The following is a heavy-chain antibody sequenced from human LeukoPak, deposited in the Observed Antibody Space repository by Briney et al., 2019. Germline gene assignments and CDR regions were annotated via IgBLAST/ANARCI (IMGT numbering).Heavy chain of an antibody. Sequence: ASLKVSCKASGYTFTGYYLHWVRQAPGQGLEWMGWINPDSGGRNYAQKFKGRVTMTRDTSISTAYMELSGLRSDDTALYYCARDSGYDLDYYYGMDVWGQGTTVTVSS. V-gene: IGHV1-2*02. CDR3: ARDSGYDLDYYYGMDV. CDR1: GYTFTGYY. CDR2: INPDSGGR. D-gene: IGHD5-12*01. J-gene: IGHJ6*02.